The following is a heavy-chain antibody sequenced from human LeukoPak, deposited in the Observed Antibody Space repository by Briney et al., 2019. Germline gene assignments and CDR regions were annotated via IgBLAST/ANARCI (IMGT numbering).Heavy chain of an antibody. CDR1: GGSISSSSYY. J-gene: IGHJ4*02. CDR2: IYYSGST. D-gene: IGHD1-26*01. CDR3: ARHGKGPPRYFDY. V-gene: IGHV4-39*01. Sequence: SETLSLTCTVSGGSISSSSYYWGWIRQPPGKGLEWIGSIYYSGSTYYNPSLKSRVTISVDTSKNQFSLKLSSVTAADTAVYYCARHGKGPPRYFDYWGQGTLVTVSS.